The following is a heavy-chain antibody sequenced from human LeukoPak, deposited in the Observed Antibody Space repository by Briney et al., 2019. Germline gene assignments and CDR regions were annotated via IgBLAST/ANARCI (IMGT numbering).Heavy chain of an antibody. J-gene: IGHJ4*02. CDR3: ARGEYSSSH. Sequence: GGSLRLSCAASGFTFSGYWMSWVRQAPGKGLEWVANIKQDGSEKYYVDSVKGRFTISRDNAKNSLYLQMNSLRAEDTAVYYCARGEYSSSHWGRGTLVTVS. V-gene: IGHV3-7*01. CDR2: IKQDGSEK. CDR1: GFTFSGYW. D-gene: IGHD6-6*01.